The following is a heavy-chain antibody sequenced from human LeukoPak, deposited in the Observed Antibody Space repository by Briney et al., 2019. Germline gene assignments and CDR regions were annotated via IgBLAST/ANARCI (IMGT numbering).Heavy chain of an antibody. V-gene: IGHV3-23*01. CDR1: GFTFSSYW. CDR3: AKDLEWLFLIDAFDI. CDR2: ISGSGGST. D-gene: IGHD3-3*01. Sequence: GGSLRLSCAASGFTFSSYWMSWVRQAPGKGLEWVSAISGSGGSTYYADSVKGRFTISRDNSKNTLYLQMNSLRAEDTAVYYCAKDLEWLFLIDAFDIWGQGTMVTVSS. J-gene: IGHJ3*02.